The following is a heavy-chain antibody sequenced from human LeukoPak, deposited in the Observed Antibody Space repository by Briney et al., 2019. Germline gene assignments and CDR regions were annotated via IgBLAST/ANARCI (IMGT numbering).Heavy chain of an antibody. CDR1: GFTFSSYA. CDR2: IWYDGSNK. V-gene: IGHV3-30*04. D-gene: IGHD6-6*01. J-gene: IGHJ4*02. CDR3: ARGSIAARPFDY. Sequence: GGSLRLSCAASGFTFSSYAMHWVRQAPGKGLEWVAVIWYDGSNKYYADSVKGRFTISRDNSKNTLYLQMNSLRAEDTAVYYCARGSIAARPFDYWGQGTLVTVSS.